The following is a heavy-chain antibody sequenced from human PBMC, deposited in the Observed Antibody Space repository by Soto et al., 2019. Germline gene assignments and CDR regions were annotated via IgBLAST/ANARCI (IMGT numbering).Heavy chain of an antibody. D-gene: IGHD2-15*01. CDR2: IIPILGIA. CDR1: GGTFSSYT. Sequence: ASVKVSCKASGGTFSSYTISWVRQAPGQGLEWMGRIIPILGIANYAQKFQGRVTITADKSTSTAYMELSSLRSEDTAVYYCARDHGRTCSGGSCYSPFCYYYGMDVWPQGTTVTVS. CDR3: ARDHGRTCSGGSCYSPFCYYYGMDV. J-gene: IGHJ6*02. V-gene: IGHV1-69*04.